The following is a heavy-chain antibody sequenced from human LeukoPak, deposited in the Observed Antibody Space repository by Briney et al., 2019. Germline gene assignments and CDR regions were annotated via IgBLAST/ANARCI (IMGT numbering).Heavy chain of an antibody. V-gene: IGHV1-2*02. CDR1: GYTFTGYY. Sequence: GASVKVSCKASGYTFTGYYMHWVRRAPGQGLEWMGWINPNSGGTNYAQKFQGRVTMTRDTSISTAYMELSRLRSDDTAVYYCARADFDWLLNYYYYGMDVWGQGTTVTVSS. CDR2: INPNSGGT. D-gene: IGHD3-9*01. J-gene: IGHJ6*02. CDR3: ARADFDWLLNYYYYGMDV.